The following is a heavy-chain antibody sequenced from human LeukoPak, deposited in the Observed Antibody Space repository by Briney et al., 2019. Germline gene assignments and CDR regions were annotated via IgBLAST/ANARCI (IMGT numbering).Heavy chain of an antibody. CDR2: IWYDGSEK. CDR1: GFTFSSFG. CDR3: ARRYYSGGHFVY. Sequence: GGSLRLSCAASGFTFSSFGMHWVRQPPGKGLEWVAVIWYDGSEKHYADSVKGRFTLSRDNSKDTLYLQMSSLRADDTAVYYCARRYYSGGHFVYWGQGTPVTVSS. V-gene: IGHV3-33*01. J-gene: IGHJ4*02. D-gene: IGHD3-22*01.